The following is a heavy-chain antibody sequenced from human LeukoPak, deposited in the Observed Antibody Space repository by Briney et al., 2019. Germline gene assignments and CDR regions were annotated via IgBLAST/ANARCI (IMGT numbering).Heavy chain of an antibody. V-gene: IGHV3-21*01. Sequence: GGSLRLSCAASGFTFSSYSMNWVRQAPGKGLEWVSCISSSSSYIYYADSVKGRFTISRDNAKNSLYLQMNSLRAEDTAVSYCARAHNWKYGSFDFWGQGTLVTVSS. D-gene: IGHD1-7*01. J-gene: IGHJ4*02. CDR2: ISSSSSYI. CDR3: ARAHNWKYGSFDF. CDR1: GFTFSSYS.